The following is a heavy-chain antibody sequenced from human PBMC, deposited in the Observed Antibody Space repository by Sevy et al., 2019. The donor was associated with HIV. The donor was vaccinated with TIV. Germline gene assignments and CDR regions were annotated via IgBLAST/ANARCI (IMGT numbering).Heavy chain of an antibody. CDR1: GFTFRSFS. Sequence: GGSLRLSCVASGFTFRSFSMHWVRQAPGKGLVWVAAIWYDGRTERYADSVQGRFTISRDNSKKTLHLQMNSLRAEDTALYYCARDAARVIVPTAGFDSWGQGTLVTVSS. CDR3: ARDAARVIVPTAGFDS. CDR2: IWYDGRTE. D-gene: IGHD1-1*01. V-gene: IGHV3-33*01. J-gene: IGHJ5*01.